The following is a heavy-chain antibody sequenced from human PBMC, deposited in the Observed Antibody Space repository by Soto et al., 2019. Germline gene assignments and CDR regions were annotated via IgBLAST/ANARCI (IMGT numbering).Heavy chain of an antibody. CDR3: ARNDYGAHIDY. Sequence: PGGSLRLSCAASGFTFSSYGMHWVRQAPGKGLEWVAVISYDGSNKYYADSVKGRFTISRDNSKNTLYLQMNSLRAEDTAVYYCARNDYGAHIDYWGQGTLVTVSS. CDR1: GFTFSSYG. J-gene: IGHJ4*02. D-gene: IGHD4-17*01. V-gene: IGHV3-30*03. CDR2: ISYDGSNK.